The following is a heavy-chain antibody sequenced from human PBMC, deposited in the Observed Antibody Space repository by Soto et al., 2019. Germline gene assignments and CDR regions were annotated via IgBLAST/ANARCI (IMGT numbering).Heavy chain of an antibody. V-gene: IGHV1-69*06. J-gene: IGHJ6*02. CDR2: IIPIFGTA. D-gene: IGHD6-13*01. CDR3: ARVGEAAGYYGMDV. CDR1: GGTFSSYA. Sequence: QVQLVQSGAEVKKPGSSVKVSCKASGGTFSSYAISWVRQAPGQGLEWMGGIIPIFGTANYAQKFQGRVTITDDKTTSTDYMEVSSLRSEDTDVYYCARVGEAAGYYGMDVWGQGTKVPVSS.